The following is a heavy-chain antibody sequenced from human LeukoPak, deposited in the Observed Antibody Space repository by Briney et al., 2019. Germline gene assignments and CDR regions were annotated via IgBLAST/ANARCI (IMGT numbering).Heavy chain of an antibody. J-gene: IGHJ4*02. CDR2: ISNSGNTI. D-gene: IGHD3-16*01. V-gene: IGHV3-48*03. Sequence: GGSLRLSCAASGFPFDIYNMNWVRQAPGKGLEWVSYISNSGNTIKEADSVKGRFTISRDNAQNSLFLQMKSLRAEDTAVYYCARYRVITNDYFDSWGQGTLVTVSS. CDR1: GFPFDIYN. CDR3: ARYRVITNDYFDS.